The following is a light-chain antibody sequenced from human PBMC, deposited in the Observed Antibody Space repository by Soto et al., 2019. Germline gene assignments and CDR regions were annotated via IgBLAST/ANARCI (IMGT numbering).Light chain of an antibody. Sequence: DIQLTQSPSFLSASVGDRVTITCRASQGISSYLAWYQQKPGKAPKLLIYAASTLQSGVPSRFSGSGSGTEFTLTISSLQPEDFATYYCQHLNSYPVPFGPGTEVDIK. J-gene: IGKJ3*01. CDR1: QGISSY. CDR2: AAS. V-gene: IGKV1-9*01. CDR3: QHLNSYPVP.